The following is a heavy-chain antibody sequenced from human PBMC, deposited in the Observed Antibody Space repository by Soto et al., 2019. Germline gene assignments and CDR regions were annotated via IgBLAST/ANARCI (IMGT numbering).Heavy chain of an antibody. V-gene: IGHV4-61*08. D-gene: IGHD2-15*01. J-gene: IGHJ6*02. CDR1: GDSLTLGGHY. CDR3: ARNPCGGSGGSCYSGGYYYYYSGMDV. Sequence: SETLSLTCSVSGDSLTLGGHYWTWIRQHPGKGLEWIGYTYHSGSTNYNPSLKSRVTISVDTSKNQFSLKLSSVTAADTAVYYCARNPCGGSGGSCYSGGYYYYYSGMDVWGQGTTVTVSS. CDR2: TYHSGST.